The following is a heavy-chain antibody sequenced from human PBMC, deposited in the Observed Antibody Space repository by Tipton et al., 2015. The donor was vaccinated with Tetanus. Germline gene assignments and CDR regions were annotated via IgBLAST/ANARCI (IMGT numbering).Heavy chain of an antibody. CDR2: ILYGAST. CDR1: GGSVSSGSYY. Sequence: LRLSCTVFGGSVSSGSYYWAWIRQPPGKGLEYIGYILYGASTHYNPSLKSRVTVSADPSQNQFSLKLSSVTAADTAVYYCARIHDFLSGHFDFWGQGILVTVSS. D-gene: IGHD3-3*01. J-gene: IGHJ4*02. V-gene: IGHV4-61*01. CDR3: ARIHDFLSGHFDF.